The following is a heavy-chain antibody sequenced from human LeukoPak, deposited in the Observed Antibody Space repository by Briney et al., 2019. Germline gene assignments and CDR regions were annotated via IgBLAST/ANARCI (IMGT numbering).Heavy chain of an antibody. D-gene: IGHD2-2*01. Sequence: GGSLRLSCAASGFTFTIYAMSWVRQSPGKGLEWVSSISDSGDRTYYADSVKGRFTISRDNSRNTLYLQVNSLRAEDTAVYYCAKSGSVPPDYWGQGTLATVSS. V-gene: IGHV3-23*01. J-gene: IGHJ4*02. CDR1: GFTFTIYA. CDR3: AKSGSVPPDY. CDR2: ISDSGDRT.